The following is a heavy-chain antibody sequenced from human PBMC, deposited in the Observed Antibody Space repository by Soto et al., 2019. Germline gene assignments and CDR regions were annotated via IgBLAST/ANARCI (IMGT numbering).Heavy chain of an antibody. V-gene: IGHV1-58*01. J-gene: IGHJ3*02. CDR1: GFTFSNSA. CDR3: ATPNHHYADRGGYYPNDGFDI. CDR2: IVLGSGNT. Sequence: ASVKVSCKASGFTFSNSAVQWVRQARGQRLEWIGWIVLGSGNTKYAQKIQERVTITRDMSTSTAHMELSSLRSEDTAVYYCATPNHHYADRGGYYPNDGFDIWGLGTLVTVSS. D-gene: IGHD3-22*01.